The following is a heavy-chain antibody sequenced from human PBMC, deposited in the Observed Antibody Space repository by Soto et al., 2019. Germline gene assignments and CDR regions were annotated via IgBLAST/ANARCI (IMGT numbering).Heavy chain of an antibody. Sequence: QVQLVQSGAEVKKPGASVKVSCKASGYTFTSYGISWVRQAPGQGLEWMGWISAYNGNTNYAQKLQGRVTMTTDTSTGTAEMGLRSLGSEDTAVYYCARSGVWEPRDYWGQGTLVTVSS. CDR2: ISAYNGNT. V-gene: IGHV1-18*01. J-gene: IGHJ4*02. CDR3: ARSGVWEPRDY. D-gene: IGHD1-26*01. CDR1: GYTFTSYG.